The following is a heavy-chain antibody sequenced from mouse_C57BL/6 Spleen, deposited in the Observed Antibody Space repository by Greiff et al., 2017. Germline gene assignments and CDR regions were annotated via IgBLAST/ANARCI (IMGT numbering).Heavy chain of an antibody. Sequence: VQLQQSVAELVRPGASVKLSCTASGFNINNTYLHWVKQRPEQGLEWIGRIDPASGNTKYAPTFQGKATITADTSSNTAYLQLSSLTSEDTAIYYCATTVGATDYFDYGGQGTTLTVSS. J-gene: IGHJ2*01. V-gene: IGHV14-3*01. CDR3: ATTVGATDYFDY. CDR2: IDPASGNT. D-gene: IGHD1-1*01. CDR1: GFNINNTY.